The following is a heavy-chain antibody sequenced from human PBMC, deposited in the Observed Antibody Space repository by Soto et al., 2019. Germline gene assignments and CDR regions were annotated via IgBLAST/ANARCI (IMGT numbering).Heavy chain of an antibody. CDR1: GYTFTSYA. V-gene: IGHV1-3*01. D-gene: IGHD6-19*01. CDR3: ASASGWYVPLY. Sequence: QVQLVQSGAEVKKPGASVKVSCKASGYTFTSYAMHWVRQAPGQRLEWMGWINAGNGNTKYSQKFHGRVTITRDTSASTAYMELSSLRSEDTAVYYCASASGWYVPLYWGQGTLVTVSS. CDR2: INAGNGNT. J-gene: IGHJ4*02.